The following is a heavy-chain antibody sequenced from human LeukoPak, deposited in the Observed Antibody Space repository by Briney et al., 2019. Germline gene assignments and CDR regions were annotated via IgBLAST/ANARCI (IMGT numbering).Heavy chain of an antibody. CDR2: INWNGAFT. Sequence: GGSLRLSCAASGFTFYYFGMSWVRQAPGKGLEWVSGINWNGAFTGYAESVKGRFTISRDNAKNSLYLQMNSLRAEDTALYYCARDLQTNNYDRSAIDFWGQGTMVTVSS. J-gene: IGHJ3*01. D-gene: IGHD3-22*01. CDR3: ARDLQTNNYDRSAIDF. CDR1: GFTFYYFG. V-gene: IGHV3-20*04.